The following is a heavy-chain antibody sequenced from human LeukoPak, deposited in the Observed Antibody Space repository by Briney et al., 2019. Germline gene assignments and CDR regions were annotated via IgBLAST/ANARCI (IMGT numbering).Heavy chain of an antibody. CDR2: ISSNGGST. J-gene: IGHJ4*02. CDR1: GFTLSSYA. V-gene: IGHV3-64*01. CDR3: ARATPVATTLDY. D-gene: IGHD2-15*01. Sequence: GGSLRLSCAASGFTLSSYAMHWVRQAPGKGLEYVSAISSNGGSTYYANSVKGRFTISRDNSKNTLYLQMGSLRAEDMAVYYCARATPVATTLDYWGQGTLVTVSS.